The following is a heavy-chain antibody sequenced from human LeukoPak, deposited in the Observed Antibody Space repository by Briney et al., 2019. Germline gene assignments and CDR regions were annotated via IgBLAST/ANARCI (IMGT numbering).Heavy chain of an antibody. CDR3: ARDPTTDYGENYYYGMDV. V-gene: IGHV3-30-3*01. CDR1: GFTFRSYA. D-gene: IGHD4-17*01. CDR2: ISYDGSNK. Sequence: GGSPRLSCAASGFTFRSYAMHWVRQAPGKGLEWVAVISYDGSNKYYADSVKGRFTISRDNSKNTLYLQMNSLRAEDTAVYYCARDPTTDYGENYYYGMDVWGQGTTVTVSS. J-gene: IGHJ6*02.